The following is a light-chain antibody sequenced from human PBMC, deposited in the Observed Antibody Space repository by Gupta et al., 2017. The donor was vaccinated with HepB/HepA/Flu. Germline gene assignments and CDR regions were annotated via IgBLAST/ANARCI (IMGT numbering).Light chain of an antibody. J-gene: IGKJ4*01. CDR3: QQYYRYPLT. V-gene: IGKV1-16*02. CDR2: AAS. CDR1: QGIYSN. Sequence: DIQMTQSPSSLPASVGDRVSITCRASQGIYSNLAWFQQKAGKPPKSLIYAASSLQSGVPSKFTGNGSGADFTLTISSLQPEDFATYYCQQYYRYPLTFGGGTKVELK.